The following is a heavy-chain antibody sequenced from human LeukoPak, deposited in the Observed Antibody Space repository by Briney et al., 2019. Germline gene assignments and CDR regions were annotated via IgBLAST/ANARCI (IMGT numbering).Heavy chain of an antibody. V-gene: IGHV4-30-2*01. CDR2: IYHSGST. Sequence: SETLSLTCAVSGGSISSGGYSWSWIRQPPGKGLEWIGYIYHSGSTYYNPSLKSRVTISVDRSKNQFSLKLSSVTAADTAVYYCARGLGYDFWSGYLDYWGQGTLVTVSP. J-gene: IGHJ4*02. D-gene: IGHD3-3*01. CDR3: ARGLGYDFWSGYLDY. CDR1: GGSISSGGYS.